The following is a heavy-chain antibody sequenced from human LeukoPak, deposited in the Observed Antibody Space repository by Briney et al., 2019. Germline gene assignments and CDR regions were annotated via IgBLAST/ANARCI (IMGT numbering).Heavy chain of an antibody. CDR2: ISGYDGNT. Sequence: ASVKVSCKASGYTFINYGIGWVRQAPGQGLEWMGWISGYDGNTNYAQEVQGRVTMTTDTSSSTAYMELRSLSSDDTAVYYCARAGGNSDYYYMDVWGRGSTVTVSS. CDR1: GYTFINYG. CDR3: ARAGGNSDYYYMDV. J-gene: IGHJ6*03. D-gene: IGHD4-23*01. V-gene: IGHV1-18*01.